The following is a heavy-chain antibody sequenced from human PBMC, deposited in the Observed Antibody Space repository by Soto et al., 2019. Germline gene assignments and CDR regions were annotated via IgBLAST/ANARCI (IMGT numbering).Heavy chain of an antibody. CDR1: GFTFSSYW. CDR2: IDGAGRST. J-gene: IGHJ4*02. D-gene: IGHD6-6*01. V-gene: IGHV3-74*01. Sequence: EVQLVESGGGLVQPGGSLRLSCAASGFTFSSYWMHWVRQPPGKGLVWVSRIDGAGRSTNYADSVKGGFTISRDNNKNTLHLQMNSLRAVETAVYYCARVGSTSWDWGQGILVTVS. CDR3: ARVGSTSWD.